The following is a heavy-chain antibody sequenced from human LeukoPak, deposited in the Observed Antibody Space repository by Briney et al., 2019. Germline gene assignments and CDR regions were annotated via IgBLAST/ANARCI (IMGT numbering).Heavy chain of an antibody. J-gene: IGHJ4*02. Sequence: GASVKVSCKASGGTFSSYAISWVRQAPGQGLEWMGGIIPIFGTANYAQKFQGRVTMTRDTSISTAYMELSRLRSDDTAVYYCARGWGSRAARTIDYWGQGTLVTVSS. D-gene: IGHD6-6*01. CDR3: ARGWGSRAARTIDY. CDR2: IIPIFGTA. V-gene: IGHV1-69*05. CDR1: GGTFSSYA.